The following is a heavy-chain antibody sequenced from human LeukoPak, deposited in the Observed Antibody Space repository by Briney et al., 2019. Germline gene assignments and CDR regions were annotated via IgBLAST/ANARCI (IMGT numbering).Heavy chain of an antibody. CDR2: INPNSGGT. CDR1: GYTFTGYC. V-gene: IGHV1-2*02. J-gene: IGHJ6*03. D-gene: IGHD2-2*02. Sequence: ASVKVSCKASGYTFTGYCMHWVRQAPGQGLEWMGWINPNSGGTNYAQKFQGRVTMTRDTSISTAYMELSRLRSDDTAVYYCARDQRLGAISYYYMDVWGKGTTVTVSS. CDR3: ARDQRLGAISYYYMDV.